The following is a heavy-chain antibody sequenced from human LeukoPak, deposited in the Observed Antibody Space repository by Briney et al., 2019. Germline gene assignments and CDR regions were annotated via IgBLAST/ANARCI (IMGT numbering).Heavy chain of an antibody. CDR3: AGRTGYHLGY. Sequence: SETLSLTCTVSGASISNDYWSWIRQPPGKGLEWIGYIYSSGSTNYNPSLESRASMSVDMSKNQFSLKLSSVTAADTAVYYCAGRTGYHLGYWGQGTLVTVSS. CDR1: GASISNDY. V-gene: IGHV4-59*03. CDR2: IYSSGST. J-gene: IGHJ4*02. D-gene: IGHD3/OR15-3a*01.